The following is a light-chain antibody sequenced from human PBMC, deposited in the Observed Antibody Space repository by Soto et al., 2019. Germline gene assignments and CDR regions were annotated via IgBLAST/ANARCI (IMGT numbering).Light chain of an antibody. J-gene: IGKJ2*01. Sequence: EIVLTQSPATLSLSPGERATLSCRASQSVSSYLAWYQQKPGQAPRLLIYDASDRATGIPARFSGSGSGTDFTLTISSLEPEDFGVYYCQQRSSWPPAYTFGQGTKLEIK. CDR3: QQRSSWPPAYT. V-gene: IGKV3-11*01. CDR1: QSVSSY. CDR2: DAS.